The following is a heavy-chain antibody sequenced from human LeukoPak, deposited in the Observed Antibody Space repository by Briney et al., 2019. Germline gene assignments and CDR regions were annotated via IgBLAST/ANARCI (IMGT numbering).Heavy chain of an antibody. J-gene: IGHJ4*02. Sequence: SETLSLTCAVYSGSFSGYYWSWIRQPPGKGLEWIGEVNHSGSTNYNPSLKSRVTISVDTSKNQFSLKLSSVTAADTAVYYCARGPSYSSSWYVSFYFDYWGQGTLVTVSS. V-gene: IGHV4-34*01. D-gene: IGHD6-13*01. CDR3: ARGPSYSSSWYVSFYFDY. CDR1: SGSFSGYY. CDR2: VNHSGST.